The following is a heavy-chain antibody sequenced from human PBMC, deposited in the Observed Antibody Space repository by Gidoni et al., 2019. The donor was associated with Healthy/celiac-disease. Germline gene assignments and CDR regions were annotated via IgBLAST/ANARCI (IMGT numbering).Heavy chain of an antibody. Sequence: QVQLQESGPGLVKPSQTLSLTCTFSGGSISRGGYYWSWIRQHPGKGLEWIGYIYYSGSTYYNPSLKSRVTISVDTSKNQFSLKLSSVTAADTAVYYCARTLDDYVWGSYRYSGEWGQGTLVTVSS. D-gene: IGHD3-16*02. CDR2: IYYSGST. J-gene: IGHJ4*02. V-gene: IGHV4-31*03. CDR3: ARTLDDYVWGSYRYSGE. CDR1: GGSISRGGYY.